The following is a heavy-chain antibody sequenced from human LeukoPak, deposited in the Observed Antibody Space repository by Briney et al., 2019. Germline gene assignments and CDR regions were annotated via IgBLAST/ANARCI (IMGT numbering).Heavy chain of an antibody. CDR3: ARGSSSFDY. J-gene: IGHJ4*02. V-gene: IGHV1-18*01. CDR2: ISAYSGKS. Sequence: ASVKDSCKASGYTFPCYDINWVRQATGQGLEWMGWISAYSGKSNYAQKLQGRVTMTTDTSTSTAYMELRSLRSDDTAVYYCARGSSSFDYWGQGNLVTVSS. D-gene: IGHD6-6*01. CDR1: GYTFPCYD.